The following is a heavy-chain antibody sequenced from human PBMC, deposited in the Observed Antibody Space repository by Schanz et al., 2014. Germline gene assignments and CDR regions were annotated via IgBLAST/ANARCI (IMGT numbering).Heavy chain of an antibody. CDR1: GFPFSMAW. D-gene: IGHD2-15*01. V-gene: IGHV3-23*04. J-gene: IGHJ4*02. CDR3: ARDKGGLIPFDY. CDR2: ISGLGEAT. Sequence: EVQLVESGGGLVKPGGSLRLSCAASGFPFSMAWMTWVRQAPGKGLEWVSTISGLGEATFYSDSVKGRFTISRDNSKNTLSLQMNSLRAEDTAVYYCARDKGGLIPFDYWGQGTLVAVSS.